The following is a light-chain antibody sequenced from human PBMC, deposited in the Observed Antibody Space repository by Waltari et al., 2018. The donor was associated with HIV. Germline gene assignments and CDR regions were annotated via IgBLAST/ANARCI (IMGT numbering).Light chain of an antibody. V-gene: IGLV1-44*01. CDR3: AAWYDSLNAYV. CDR1: DSNIGSNT. CDR2: SDV. Sequence: QSVLTQPPSASGTPGQRVVISCSGSDSNIGSNTIKWFQQLPGSAPKVLVYSDVNRHSGVPDRFSGSKSGTSASLAISGVQSEDEADYYCAAWYDSLNAYVFGSGTKVTVL. J-gene: IGLJ1*01.